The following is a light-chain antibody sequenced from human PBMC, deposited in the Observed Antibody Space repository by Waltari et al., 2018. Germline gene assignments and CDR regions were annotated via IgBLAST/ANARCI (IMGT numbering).Light chain of an antibody. CDR2: AAS. CDR3: QQLHSYPPP. V-gene: IGKV1-9*01. J-gene: IGKJ4*01. CDR1: QGISSY. Sequence: DIQLTQSPSFLSASVGDRVTITCRASQGISSYLAWYQQKPEKAPKHLIYAASNWQSGGPSRFSGSGSGTECTLTISSLQPEDFATYYCQQLHSYPPPVGGGTKVEIK.